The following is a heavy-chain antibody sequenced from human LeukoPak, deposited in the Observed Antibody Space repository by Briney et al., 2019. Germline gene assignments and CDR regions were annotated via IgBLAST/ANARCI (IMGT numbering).Heavy chain of an antibody. CDR3: ARVPVRGIRPYEY. CDR2: INPNTGGT. D-gene: IGHD3-10*01. Sequence: ASVKASCKASGYTFTGYNIYWVRQAPGQGLEWMGWINPNTGGTNYAQKFQGRVTMTRDTSISTASMELSRLRSDDTAVYYRARVPVRGIRPYEYWGQGTLVTVSS. CDR1: GYTFTGYN. V-gene: IGHV1-2*02. J-gene: IGHJ4*02.